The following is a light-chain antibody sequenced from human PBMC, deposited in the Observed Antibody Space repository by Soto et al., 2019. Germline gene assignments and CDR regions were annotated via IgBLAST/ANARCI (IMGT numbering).Light chain of an antibody. V-gene: IGKV3-20*01. J-gene: IGKJ5*01. CDR2: AAS. Sequence: EIVLTQSPGTLSLSPGERATLSCGASQSVSSSYLAWYQQKPGQXHRLLMYAASSRATGIPDRFSGSGSGTDFTLTISRLEAEDGAVYDCQQSSSSPITFGQGTRLEIK. CDR1: QSVSSSY. CDR3: QQSSSSPIT.